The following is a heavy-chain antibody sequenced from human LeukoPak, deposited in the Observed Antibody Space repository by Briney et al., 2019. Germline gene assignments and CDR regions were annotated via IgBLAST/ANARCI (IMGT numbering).Heavy chain of an antibody. V-gene: IGHV1-69*04. CDR1: GGTFSSYT. D-gene: IGHD5-12*01. Sequence: SVKVSCKASGGTFSSYTISWVRQAPGQGLEWMGRIFPIFGITKYAQKFQGRVTITADKSTSTANMELSSLRSEDTAVYYCARDSIVATKGYNYYGLDVWGQGITVTVSS. CDR2: IFPIFGIT. CDR3: ARDSIVATKGYNYYGLDV. J-gene: IGHJ6*02.